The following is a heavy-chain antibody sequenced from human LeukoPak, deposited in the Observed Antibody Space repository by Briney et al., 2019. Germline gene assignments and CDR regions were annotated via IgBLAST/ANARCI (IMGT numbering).Heavy chain of an antibody. V-gene: IGHV4-34*01. Sequence: SETLSLTCAVYGGSFSGYYWSWIRQPPGKGLEWIGEINHSGSTNYNPSLKSRVTISVDTSKNQFSLKLSSVTAADTAVYYCTQGLYYYDSSGYYFQLPDYWGQGTLVTVSS. CDR2: INHSGST. CDR1: GGSFSGYY. J-gene: IGHJ4*02. D-gene: IGHD3-22*01. CDR3: TQGLYYYDSSGYYFQLPDY.